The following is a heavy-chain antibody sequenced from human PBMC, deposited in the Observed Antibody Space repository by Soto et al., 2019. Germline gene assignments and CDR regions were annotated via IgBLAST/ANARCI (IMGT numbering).Heavy chain of an antibody. D-gene: IGHD5-18*01. CDR3: ASRDSYDTSYWFDP. CDR1: GGTFSSYA. CDR2: IIPIFGTA. Sequence: GASVKVSCKASGGTFSSYAISWVRQAPGQGLEWMGGIIPIFGTANYAQKFQGRVTITADESTSTAYMELSSLRSEDTAVYYCASRDSYDTSYWFDPWGQGTLVTVSS. V-gene: IGHV1-69*13. J-gene: IGHJ5*02.